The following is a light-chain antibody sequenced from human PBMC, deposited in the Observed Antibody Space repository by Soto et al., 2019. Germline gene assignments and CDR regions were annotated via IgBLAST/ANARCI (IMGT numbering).Light chain of an antibody. J-gene: IGKJ1*01. CDR1: QSVSSH. V-gene: IGKV3D-15*01. Sequence: EIVMTQSPATLSVSPGAGATVSCRASQSVSSHLAWYQHKPGQAPRLLFYDASTRATGIPARFSGSGSGTDFTLTISSLEPEDFAVYYCQQYGSSPRTFGQGTKVDI. CDR3: QQYGSSPRT. CDR2: DAS.